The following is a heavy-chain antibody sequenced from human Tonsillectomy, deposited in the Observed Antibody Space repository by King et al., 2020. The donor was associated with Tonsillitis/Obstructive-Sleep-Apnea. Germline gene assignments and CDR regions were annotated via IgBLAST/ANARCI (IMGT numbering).Heavy chain of an antibody. J-gene: IGHJ4*02. CDR3: ARGDFWGGYYFGYGEFDY. Sequence: VQLVESGGGLVQPGGSLRLSCAASGFTFSSYWMHWVRQAPGKGLVWVSRINSDGSSTSYADSVKGRFTISRDNAKNTLYLQMNSLRAEDTAVYYCARGDFWGGYYFGYGEFDYWGQGTLVTVSS. CDR2: INSDGSST. D-gene: IGHD3-3*01. V-gene: IGHV3-74*01. CDR1: GFTFSSYW.